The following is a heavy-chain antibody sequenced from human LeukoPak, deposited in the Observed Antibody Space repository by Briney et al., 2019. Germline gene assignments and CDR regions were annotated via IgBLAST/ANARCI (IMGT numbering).Heavy chain of an antibody. Sequence: GSLRLSCAASGFTFSSYAMHWVRQAPGKGLEWVAVISYDGSNKYYADSVKGRFTISRDKAKNSVYLQMNSLRVEDTAFYYCAKDIRAVAGTEFDYWGQGTLVSVSS. V-gene: IGHV3-30*04. CDR3: AKDIRAVAGTEFDY. J-gene: IGHJ4*02. CDR1: GFTFSSYA. CDR2: ISYDGSNK. D-gene: IGHD6-19*01.